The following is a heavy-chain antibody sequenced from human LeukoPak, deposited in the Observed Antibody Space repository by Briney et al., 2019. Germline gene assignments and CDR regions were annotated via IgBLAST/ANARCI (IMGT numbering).Heavy chain of an antibody. Sequence: GGSLTLSCVASGFTLSSYAMSWVGQAPGKGLEGVSAICGSGGSTYYEDTVKGRCAISRDNAKNTLYLQMNSRRAEDTAIYYCAKAAGYSSSWYSGGAFDIWGQGTMVTVSS. CDR2: ICGSGGST. V-gene: IGHV3-23*01. CDR3: AKAAGYSSSWYSGGAFDI. D-gene: IGHD6-13*01. CDR1: GFTLSSYA. J-gene: IGHJ3*02.